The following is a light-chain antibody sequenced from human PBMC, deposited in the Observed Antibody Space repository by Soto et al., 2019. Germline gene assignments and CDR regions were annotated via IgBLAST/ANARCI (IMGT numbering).Light chain of an antibody. V-gene: IGKV3-15*01. Sequence: ERIMTQSPATLSVSPGESATLSCRASQSVSSNLAWYQQKPGQAPRLLIYGVSTRATGIPARFSGSGSETKFTLTISSLQSEDFAVYYCQQYNNWPPLTFGGGTMVDIK. CDR1: QSVSSN. J-gene: IGKJ4*01. CDR3: QQYNNWPPLT. CDR2: GVS.